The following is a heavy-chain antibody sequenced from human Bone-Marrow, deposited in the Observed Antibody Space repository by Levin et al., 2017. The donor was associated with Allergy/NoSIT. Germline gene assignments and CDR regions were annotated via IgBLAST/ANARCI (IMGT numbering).Heavy chain of an antibody. CDR3: ARQYDFWSGSTPAFDI. CDR1: GYSFTSYW. D-gene: IGHD3-3*01. Sequence: GESLKISCKGSGYSFTSYWIGWVRQMPGKGLEWMGIIYPGDSDTRYSPSFQGQVTISADKSISTAYLQWSSLKASDTAMYYCARQYDFWSGSTPAFDIWGQGTMVTVSS. J-gene: IGHJ3*02. V-gene: IGHV5-51*01. CDR2: IYPGDSDT.